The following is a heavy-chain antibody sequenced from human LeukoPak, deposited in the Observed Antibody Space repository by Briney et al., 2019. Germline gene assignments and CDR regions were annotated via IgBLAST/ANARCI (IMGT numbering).Heavy chain of an antibody. J-gene: IGHJ4*02. CDR1: GGSFSGYY. V-gene: IGHV4-34*01. D-gene: IGHD6-13*01. CDR3: ATTIDSSWYYFDY. CDR2: INHSGST. Sequence: SETLSLTCAAYGGSFSGYYWSWIRQPPGKGLEWIGEINHSGSTNYNPSLKSRVTISVDTSKNQFSLKLSSVTAADTAVYYCATTIDSSWYYFDYWGQGTLVTVSP.